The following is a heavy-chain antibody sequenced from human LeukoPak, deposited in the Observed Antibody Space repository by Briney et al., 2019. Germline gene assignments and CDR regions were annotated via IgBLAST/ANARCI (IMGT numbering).Heavy chain of an antibody. Sequence: PGGSLRLSCAASGFTFSDYYMSWIRQAPGKGLEWVSYISSTVITTYYADSVKGRFTISGDNAKNSLYLQMNSLRAEDTAVYYCVRSVYNWNDVDYWGQGTLVIVSS. CDR3: VRSVYNWNDVDY. CDR1: GFTFSDYY. J-gene: IGHJ4*02. V-gene: IGHV3-11*01. CDR2: ISSTVITT. D-gene: IGHD1-20*01.